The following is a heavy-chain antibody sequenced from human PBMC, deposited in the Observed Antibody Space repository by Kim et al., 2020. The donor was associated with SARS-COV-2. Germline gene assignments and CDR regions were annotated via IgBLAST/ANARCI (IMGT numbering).Heavy chain of an antibody. CDR1: GGTFSSYA. CDR3: ARDQWELRGWFDP. CDR2: IIPIFGTA. D-gene: IGHD1-26*01. J-gene: IGHJ5*02. Sequence: SVKVSCKASGGTFSSYAISWVRQAPGQGLEWMGGIIPIFGTANYAQKFQGRVTITADESTSTAYMELSSLRSEDTAVYYCARDQWELRGWFDPWGQGTLVTVSS. V-gene: IGHV1-69*13.